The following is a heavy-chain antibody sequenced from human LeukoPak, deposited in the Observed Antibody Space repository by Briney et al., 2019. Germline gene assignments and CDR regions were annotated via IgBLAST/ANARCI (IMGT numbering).Heavy chain of an antibody. CDR3: ARVPYYDFWSGSPYYYYYMDV. CDR1: GYTFTSYD. Sequence: ASVKVSCKASGYTFTSYDINWVRQATGQGLEWMGWMNANSGNTGYAQKFQGRVTMTRNTSKSTAYMELSSLRSEDTAVYYCARVPYYDFWSGSPYYYYYMDVWGKGTTVTVSS. CDR2: MNANSGNT. J-gene: IGHJ6*03. D-gene: IGHD3-3*01. V-gene: IGHV1-8*01.